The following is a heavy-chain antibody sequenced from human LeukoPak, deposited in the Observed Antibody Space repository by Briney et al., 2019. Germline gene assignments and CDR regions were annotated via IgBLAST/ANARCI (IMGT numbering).Heavy chain of an antibody. V-gene: IGHV4-39*01. CDR3: ARLEQQLVFDY. Sequence: TSETLSLTCTVSGGSISISSYYWGWIRQPPGKGLEWIGSIYYSGSTYYNPSLKSRVTISVDTSKNQFSLKLSSVTAADTAVYYCARLEQQLVFDYWGQGTLVTVSS. J-gene: IGHJ4*02. D-gene: IGHD6-13*01. CDR2: IYYSGST. CDR1: GGSISISSYY.